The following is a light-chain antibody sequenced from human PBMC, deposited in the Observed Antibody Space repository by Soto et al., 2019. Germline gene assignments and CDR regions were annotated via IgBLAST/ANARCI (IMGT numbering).Light chain of an antibody. CDR2: GAS. J-gene: IGKJ1*01. V-gene: IGKV3-20*01. CDR1: QSVTSNY. Sequence: EIVLTQSPGTLSLSPGERATLSCRASQSVTSNYLAWYQQKPGQAPRLLIYGASSRATGIPDRFSGSGSGTDFTLTIGRLEPEDFAVYYCQKYGSSPWKFGQGTKVDIK. CDR3: QKYGSSPWK.